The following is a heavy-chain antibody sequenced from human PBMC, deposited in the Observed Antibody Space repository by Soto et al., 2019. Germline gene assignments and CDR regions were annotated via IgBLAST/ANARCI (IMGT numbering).Heavy chain of an antibody. V-gene: IGHV2-26*01. D-gene: IGHD3-9*01. J-gene: IGHJ6*02. CDR3: ARMKIDSYQCYYAMDV. Sequence: QVTLKESGPALVKPTETLTLTCTVSGFSLTTGKMGVSWIRQPPGKALEWLAHIFSDNERSYSTSLQGRLTISKDTSGIQVVLIMTNVDPVDTATYYFARMKIDSYQCYYAMDVWGQGTTVTGSS. CDR1: GFSLTTGKMG. CDR2: IFSDNER.